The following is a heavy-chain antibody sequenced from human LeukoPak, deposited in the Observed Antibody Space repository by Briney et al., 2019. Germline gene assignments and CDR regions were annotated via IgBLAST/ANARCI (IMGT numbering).Heavy chain of an antibody. CDR3: ARDQDGGKYYYESSGYSH. CDR1: GFTFSSYG. CDR2: ISSGGHI. D-gene: IGHD3-22*01. V-gene: IGHV3-21*01. J-gene: IGHJ4*02. Sequence: NPGESLRLSCAASGFTFSSYGLNWVRQAPGKGLEWVSTISSGGHIYYADSVKGRFTISRDNAKNSLYLQMNSLRAEDTAVYYCARDQDGGKYYYESSGYSHWGQGILVTVSS.